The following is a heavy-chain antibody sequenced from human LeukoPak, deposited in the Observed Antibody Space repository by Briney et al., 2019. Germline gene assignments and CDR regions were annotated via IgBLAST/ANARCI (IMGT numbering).Heavy chain of an antibody. D-gene: IGHD2-15*01. CDR2: IKQDGSEK. CDR3: ARDLADLVFDY. CDR1: GFTFSSYW. J-gene: IGHJ4*02. V-gene: IGHV3-7*05. Sequence: GGSLRLSCAASGFTFSSYWMRWVRQAPGKGLEWVSNIKQDGSEKNYVDSVKGRFTISRDNAKNTLYLQMNSLRAEDTAVYYCARDLADLVFDYWGQGTLVTVSS.